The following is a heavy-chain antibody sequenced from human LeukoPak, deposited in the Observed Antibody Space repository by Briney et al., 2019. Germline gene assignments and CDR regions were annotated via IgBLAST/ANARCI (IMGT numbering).Heavy chain of an antibody. D-gene: IGHD3-10*02. CDR1: GFTFSNYA. CDR3: AKARTDMFSLSWFDY. V-gene: IGHV3-23*01. Sequence: GGSLRLSCAASGFTFSNYATSWVRQAPGKGLEWVSGISAYGDSKYSADSVNGRFTISRDNSKNTLYLQMNSLRAEDTAVYYCAKARTDMFSLSWFDYWGQGTLVTVSS. J-gene: IGHJ4*02. CDR2: ISAYGDSK.